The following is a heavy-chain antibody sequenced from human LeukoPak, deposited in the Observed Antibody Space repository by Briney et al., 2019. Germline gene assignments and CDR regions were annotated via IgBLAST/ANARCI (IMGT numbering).Heavy chain of an antibody. CDR2: INSGGSST. V-gene: IGHV3-74*01. Sequence: GGSLRLSCAASGFTFSSYWMHWVRQAAGKERVWVSRINSGGSSTSYADSVKGRFTISRDNAKNTLYLQMNSLRAEDTAVYFCARERGGIAVDYWGQGTLVTVSS. D-gene: IGHD3-16*01. CDR1: GFTFSSYW. CDR3: ARERGGIAVDY. J-gene: IGHJ4*02.